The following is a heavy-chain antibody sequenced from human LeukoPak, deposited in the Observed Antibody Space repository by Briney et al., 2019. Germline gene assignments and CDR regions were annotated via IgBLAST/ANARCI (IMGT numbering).Heavy chain of an antibody. CDR2: ITTTDTTK. Sequence: GGSLRLSCAASGFTFSSYEMNWVRQGPGKGLEWISYITTTDTTKYYTDSVKGRFTTSRANAKNSLYLQMRSLRAEDTAVYYCARGGFVFDIWGQGTVVTVSS. CDR3: ARGGFVFDI. CDR1: GFTFSSYE. D-gene: IGHD3-10*01. J-gene: IGHJ3*02. V-gene: IGHV3-48*03.